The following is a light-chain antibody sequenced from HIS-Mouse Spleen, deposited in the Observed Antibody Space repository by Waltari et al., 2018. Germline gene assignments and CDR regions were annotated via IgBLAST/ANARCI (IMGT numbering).Light chain of an antibody. J-gene: IGLJ2*01. Sequence: SYELTQPPSVSVSPGHTARITCPGDALPTKYAYWYQQKSGPAPVLVIYEDSKRPSGIPERFSGSSSGTMATLTISGAQVEDEADYYCYSTDSSGNHRVFGGGTKLTVL. V-gene: IGLV3-10*01. CDR2: EDS. CDR1: ALPTKY. CDR3: YSTDSSGNHRV.